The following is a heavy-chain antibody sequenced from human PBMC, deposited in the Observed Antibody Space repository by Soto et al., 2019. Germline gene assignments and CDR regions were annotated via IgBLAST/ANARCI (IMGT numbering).Heavy chain of an antibody. J-gene: IGHJ3*02. CDR3: AREPDSGYDYYAFDI. Sequence: GGSLRLSCAASGFTFSSYWMSWVRQAPGKGLEWVANIKQDGSEKYYVDSVKGRFTISRDNAKNSLYQQMISLRAEDTAVYYCAREPDSGYDYYAFDIWGQGTMVSVSS. CDR2: IKQDGSEK. CDR1: GFTFSSYW. V-gene: IGHV3-7*01. D-gene: IGHD5-12*01.